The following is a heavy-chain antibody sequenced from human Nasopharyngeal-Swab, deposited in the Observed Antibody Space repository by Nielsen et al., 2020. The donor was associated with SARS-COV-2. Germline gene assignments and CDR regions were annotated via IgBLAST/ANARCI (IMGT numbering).Heavy chain of an antibody. Sequence: WERQETGQGLEWMGWISAYNGNTNYAQKLQGRVTMTTDTSTSTAYMELRSLRSDDTAVYYCARDRELRYLDWLPGEYYGMDVWGQGTTVTVSS. CDR3: ARDRELRYLDWLPGEYYGMDV. D-gene: IGHD3-9*01. J-gene: IGHJ6*02. V-gene: IGHV1-18*01. CDR2: ISAYNGNT.